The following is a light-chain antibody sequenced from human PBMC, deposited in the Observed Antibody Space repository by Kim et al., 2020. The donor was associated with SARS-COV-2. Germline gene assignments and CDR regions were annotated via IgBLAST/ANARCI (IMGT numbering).Light chain of an antibody. J-gene: IGLJ2*01. Sequence: RVTISCTGSSSNIGAGYDVHWYQQLPGTAPKLLISGHNNRPSGVPDRFSGSKSDTSASLAITGLQAEDEADYYCQSYDSSLSGVVFGGGTQLTVL. CDR3: QSYDSSLSGVV. CDR2: GHN. V-gene: IGLV1-40*01. CDR1: SSNIGAGYD.